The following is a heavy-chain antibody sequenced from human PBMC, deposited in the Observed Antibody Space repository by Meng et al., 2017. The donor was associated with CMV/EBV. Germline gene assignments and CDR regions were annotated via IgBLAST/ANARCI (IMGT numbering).Heavy chain of an antibody. Sequence: GESLKISCAASGFTFSSYWMSWVRQAPGKGLEWVANIKQDGSEEYYVDSVKGRFTISRDNSKNTLYLQMNSLRAEDTAVYYCATWPYSSSYYYYGMDVWGQGTTVTVSS. D-gene: IGHD6-6*01. CDR2: IKQDGSEE. CDR3: ATWPYSSSYYYYGMDV. CDR1: GFTFSSYW. V-gene: IGHV3-7*01. J-gene: IGHJ6*02.